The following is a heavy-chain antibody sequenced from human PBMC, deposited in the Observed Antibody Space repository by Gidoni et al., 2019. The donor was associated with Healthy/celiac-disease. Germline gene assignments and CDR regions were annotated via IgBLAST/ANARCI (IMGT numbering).Heavy chain of an antibody. J-gene: IGHJ4*02. Sequence: SSVKVSCKASGGTFSSYAISWVRQAPGQGLEWMGGIIPIFGTANYAQRFQGRVTITADKSTSTAYMELSSLRSEDTAVYYCARARPALNYYDSSGYWGFDYWGQGTLVTVSS. CDR2: IIPIFGTA. CDR1: GGTFSSYA. CDR3: ARARPALNYYDSSGYWGFDY. D-gene: IGHD3-22*01. V-gene: IGHV1-69*06.